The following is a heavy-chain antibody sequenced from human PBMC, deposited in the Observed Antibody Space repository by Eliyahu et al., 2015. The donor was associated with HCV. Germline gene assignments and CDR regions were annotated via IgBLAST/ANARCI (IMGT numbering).Heavy chain of an antibody. CDR2: IYYSGST. J-gene: IGHJ4*02. Sequence: QVLLQESGPGLVKPSQTLSLTCTVSGGSXXGAAYYWXWXRXQPGKGLEWIXXIYYSGSTYYNPSLKSRVSMSVDTSKRQFSLKVTSMTAADTALYYCARVNDAIGSYYFDSWGQGTLVTVSS. CDR3: ARVNDAIGSYYFDS. CDR1: GGSXXGAAYY. V-gene: IGHV4-31*03. D-gene: IGHD2-8*01.